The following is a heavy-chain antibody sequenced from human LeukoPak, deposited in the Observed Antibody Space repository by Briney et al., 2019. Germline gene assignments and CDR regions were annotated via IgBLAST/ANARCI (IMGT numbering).Heavy chain of an antibody. J-gene: IGHJ4*02. Sequence: GGSLRLSCAASGLSFISYGMHWVRQAPGKGLEWVGVISDDGRRKDYEDSVKGRFTISRDNSKDTLYLQMNSLRAEDTAVYYCAKRPSDYGDYVSYFDYWGQGTLVTVSS. V-gene: IGHV3-30*18. D-gene: IGHD4-17*01. CDR2: ISDDGRRK. CDR1: GLSFISYG. CDR3: AKRPSDYGDYVSYFDY.